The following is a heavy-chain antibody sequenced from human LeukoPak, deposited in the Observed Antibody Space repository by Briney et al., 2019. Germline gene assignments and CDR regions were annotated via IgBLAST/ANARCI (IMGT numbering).Heavy chain of an antibody. V-gene: IGHV1-18*01. CDR1: GYTFTSYG. J-gene: IGHJ4*02. CDR2: ISAYNGNT. D-gene: IGHD2-15*01. CDR3: ARTWGRVPLLLFGG. Sequence: ASVKVSCKASGYTFTSYGISWVRQAPGQGREWMGWISAYNGNTNYAQKLQGRVTITTDKSTSTAYMELRRLRSEDTAVYFCARTWGRVPLLLFGGWGQGTLVTVSS.